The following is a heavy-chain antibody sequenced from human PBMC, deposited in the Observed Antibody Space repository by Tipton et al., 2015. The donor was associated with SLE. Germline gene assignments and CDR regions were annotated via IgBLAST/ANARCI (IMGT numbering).Heavy chain of an antibody. Sequence: TLSLTCTVSGGSISSYYWSWIRQPPGKGLEWIGNIYYSGSTNYNPSLKSRVTISVATSKYQFSLKLSSVTAADTAVYYCARWAGPTVNFDYWGQGTLVTVSS. CDR2: IYYSGST. CDR3: ARWAGPTVNFDY. CDR1: GGSISSYY. D-gene: IGHD4-11*01. V-gene: IGHV4-59*01. J-gene: IGHJ4*02.